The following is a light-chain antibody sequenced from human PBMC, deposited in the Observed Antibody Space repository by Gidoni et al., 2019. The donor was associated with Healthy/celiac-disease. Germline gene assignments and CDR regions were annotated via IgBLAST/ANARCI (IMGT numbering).Light chain of an antibody. V-gene: IGLV2-23*01. CDR3: CSYAGSSTWV. CDR2: EGR. CDR1: SSDVGSYNL. Sequence: QSALTQPASVSGSPGQSITISCTGTSSDVGSYNLVSWYQQHPRKAPKLMIYEGRNRPLGVSNRFSGSKSGNTASLTISGLQAEDEADYYCCSYAGSSTWVFGGGTKLTVL. J-gene: IGLJ3*02.